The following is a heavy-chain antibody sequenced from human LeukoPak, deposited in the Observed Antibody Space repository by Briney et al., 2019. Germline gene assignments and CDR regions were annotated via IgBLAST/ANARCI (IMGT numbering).Heavy chain of an antibody. V-gene: IGHV4-39*02. D-gene: IGHD2-21*02. CDR1: GASTSTSSYH. Sequence: PSETLSLTCAVSGASTSTSSYHWGWIRQSPGRGLEWIGSIYYTGPTYYSPFLKSRVTISVDTSKSHFSLKLSSVTAADTAVYYCARRSFCGGDCLWLDSWGQGILVTVSS. CDR2: IYYTGPT. CDR3: ARRSFCGGDCLWLDS. J-gene: IGHJ4*02.